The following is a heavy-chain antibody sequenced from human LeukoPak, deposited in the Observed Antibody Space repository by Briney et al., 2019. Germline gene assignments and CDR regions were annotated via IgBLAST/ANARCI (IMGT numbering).Heavy chain of an antibody. CDR2: INHSGST. Sequence: PSETLSLTCAVYGWSFSGYYWSWIRQTPGKGLEWIGEINHSGSTNYNPSLKSRVIISVDTSKNQFSLKLRSVTAADTARYYCARVAKHFRGGLSFYYMDVWGKGTTVTISS. J-gene: IGHJ6*03. D-gene: IGHD3-10*01. CDR1: GWSFSGYY. V-gene: IGHV4-34*01. CDR3: ARVAKHFRGGLSFYYMDV.